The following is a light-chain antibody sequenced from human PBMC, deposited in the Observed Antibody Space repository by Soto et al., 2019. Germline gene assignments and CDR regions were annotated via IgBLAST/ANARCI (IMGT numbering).Light chain of an antibody. CDR1: GRDIGAYDY. Sequence: ALTQPAYVSGSPGQSITISCTGSGRDIGAYDYVSWYQQHPGNATKLLIYGVKNRPSGVSYRFSASKSAFTASLTISGLQAEDEAHYYCSSYTTSYFYVFGPGTKVTVL. CDR3: SSYTTSYFYV. CDR2: GVK. V-gene: IGLV2-14*01. J-gene: IGLJ1*01.